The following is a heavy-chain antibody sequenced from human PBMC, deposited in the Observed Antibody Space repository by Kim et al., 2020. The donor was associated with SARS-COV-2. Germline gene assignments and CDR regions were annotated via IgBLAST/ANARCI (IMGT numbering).Heavy chain of an antibody. Sequence: GGSLRLSCAASGFTFSSYAMSWVRQAPGKGLEWVSAISGSGGSTYYADSVKGRFTISRDNSKNTLYLQMNSLRAEDTAVYYCAKDLGYDILTGYYDYYYYYGMDVWGQGPTVTVSS. CDR3: AKDLGYDILTGYYDYYYYYGMDV. CDR2: ISGSGGST. V-gene: IGHV3-23*01. CDR1: GFTFSSYA. J-gene: IGHJ6*02. D-gene: IGHD3-9*01.